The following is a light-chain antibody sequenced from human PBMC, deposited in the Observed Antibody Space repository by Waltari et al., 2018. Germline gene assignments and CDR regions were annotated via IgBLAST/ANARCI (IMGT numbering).Light chain of an antibody. CDR3: QQYHKWPPYT. Sequence: EIVLTRSPATLSVSPGERATLSCRASQTINSNLAWYQQQPGQAPRLLRYGASTRAIGIPARFSGSGSGTEFTLTITSLQSEDFAVYFCQQYHKWPPYTFGQGTKVDVK. CDR1: QTINSN. V-gene: IGKV3-15*01. J-gene: IGKJ2*01. CDR2: GAS.